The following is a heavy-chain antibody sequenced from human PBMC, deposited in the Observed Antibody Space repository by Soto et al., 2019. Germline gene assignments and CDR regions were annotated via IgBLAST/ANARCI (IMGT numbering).Heavy chain of an antibody. V-gene: IGHV6-1*01. CDR3: VRDRYSSSGWFDP. Sequence: ISGDSVSSYSAAWNWIRQSPSGGLEWLGRTYYRSRFFSDYAESVKSRIIINPDTSKNQFSLQLKSVTPEDTAVYYCVRDRYSSSGWFDPWGQGTPVTVSS. D-gene: IGHD3-10*01. CDR2: TYYRSRFFS. CDR1: GDSVSSYSAA. J-gene: IGHJ5*02.